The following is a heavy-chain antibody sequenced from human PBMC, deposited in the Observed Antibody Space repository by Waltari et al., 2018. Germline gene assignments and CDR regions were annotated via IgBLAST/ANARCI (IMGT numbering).Heavy chain of an antibody. Sequence: QVQLQESGPGLVKPSETLSLTCTVPGGSISTYYWTWPRQSPGKGLEWIGYMYYSGTTNYNPSLKSRVTISVDTSKNQFSLKLSSVTAADTAVYYCARSYLGTYGSGNYFSYFDYWGQGTLVTASS. CDR2: MYYSGTT. J-gene: IGHJ4*02. CDR3: ARSYLGTYGSGNYFSYFDY. CDR1: GGSISTYY. V-gene: IGHV4-59*01. D-gene: IGHD3-10*01.